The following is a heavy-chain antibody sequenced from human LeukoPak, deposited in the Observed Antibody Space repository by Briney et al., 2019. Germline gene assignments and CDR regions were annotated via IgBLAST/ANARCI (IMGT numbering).Heavy chain of an antibody. CDR3: ARTYGDYDDAFDV. D-gene: IGHD4-17*01. J-gene: IGHJ3*01. V-gene: IGHV4-39*01. CDR1: GGSISSSTYY. CDR2: IYYSGST. Sequence: SETLSLACTVSGGSISSSTYYWGWIRQPPGKGLEWIGSIYYSGSTYNNPSLKSRVTIFVDTSKNQFSLKLSSVTAADTAVYYCARTYGDYDDAFDVWGQGTMVTVSS.